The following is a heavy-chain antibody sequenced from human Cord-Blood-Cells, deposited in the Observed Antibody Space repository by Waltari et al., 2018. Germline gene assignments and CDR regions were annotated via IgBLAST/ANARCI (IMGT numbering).Heavy chain of an antibody. CDR2: ISAYNDTT. J-gene: IGHJ6*03. CDR1: GYTLTSNG. Sequence: VQLVQSGAAVKKPGASVKVSCKASGYTLTSNGITWVCSALGQWLEWMGWISAYNDTTDYAQKRQGIVNMTTDTSTSTAYMELRSLRSDDTAVYYCARDLAYSNYAFYSYYSMDVWGKGTTVTVSS. D-gene: IGHD4-4*01. CDR3: ARDLAYSNYAFYSYYSMDV. V-gene: IGHV1-18*04.